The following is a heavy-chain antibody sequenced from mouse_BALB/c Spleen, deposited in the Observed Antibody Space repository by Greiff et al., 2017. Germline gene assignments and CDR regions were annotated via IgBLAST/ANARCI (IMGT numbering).Heavy chain of an antibody. Sequence: EVQLVESGGGLVKPGGSLKLSCAASGFTFSDYYMYWVRQTPEKRLEWVATISDGGSYTYYPDSVKGRFTISRDNAKNNLYLQMSSLKSEDTAMYYCARGDLGFAYWGQGTLVTVSA. CDR1: GFTFSDYY. CDR3: ARGDLGFAY. J-gene: IGHJ3*01. CDR2: ISDGGSYT. V-gene: IGHV5-4*02.